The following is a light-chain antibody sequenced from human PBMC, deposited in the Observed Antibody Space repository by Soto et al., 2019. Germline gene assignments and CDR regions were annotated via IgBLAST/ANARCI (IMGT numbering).Light chain of an antibody. V-gene: IGKV3-11*01. CDR3: QQRNTWPPIT. CDR1: QSVSSY. Sequence: EIVLTQSPATLSLSPGERATLSCRASQSVSSYLAWYQQKPGQPPRLFIFAASGRAAGVPARFSGSGSGTDFTLTISSLEPEDFALYYCQQRNTWPPITFGQGTRLEIK. CDR2: AAS. J-gene: IGKJ5*01.